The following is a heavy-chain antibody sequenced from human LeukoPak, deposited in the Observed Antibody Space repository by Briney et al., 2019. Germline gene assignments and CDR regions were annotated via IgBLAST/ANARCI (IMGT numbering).Heavy chain of an antibody. V-gene: IGHV3-33*01. CDR2: IWYDGSNK. CDR1: GFTFSSYG. J-gene: IGHJ4*02. CDR3: ARENDGSGSYVLDY. Sequence: GGSLRLSCAASGFTFSSYGMHWVRLAPGKGLEWVTVIWYDGSNKYYADSVKGRFTISRDNSKNTLYLQMNSLRAEDTAVYYCARENDGSGSYVLDYWGQGTLVTVSS. D-gene: IGHD3-10*01.